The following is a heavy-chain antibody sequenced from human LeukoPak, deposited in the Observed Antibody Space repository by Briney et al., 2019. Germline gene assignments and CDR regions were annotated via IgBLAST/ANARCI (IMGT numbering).Heavy chain of an antibody. CDR1: GFTFTSYV. D-gene: IGHD2-21*01. CDR3: AKLRWDCGGDCYTPLFDY. Sequence: GGSLRLSCAASGFTFTSYVMHWVRQAPGKGLEWVAVISSDVSNKYYADSVKGRFTISRDNSKNTLYLQMNSLRAEDTAVYYCAKLRWDCGGDCYTPLFDYWGQGTLVTVSS. CDR2: ISSDVSNK. V-gene: IGHV3-30*18. J-gene: IGHJ4*02.